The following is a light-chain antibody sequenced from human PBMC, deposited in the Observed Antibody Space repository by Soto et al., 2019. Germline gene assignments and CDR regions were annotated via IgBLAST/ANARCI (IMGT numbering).Light chain of an antibody. J-gene: IGLJ1*01. CDR1: NIGAKT. CDR2: DDS. V-gene: IGLV3-21*02. Sequence: SYELAQPPPVSVAPGQTARVTCGGHNIGAKTVHWYQQKPGQAPVVVIYDDSDRPSGIPERFSGSNSGNTATLTISRVEAGDEADYYCQVWDSSGDHLYVFGTGTKVTVL. CDR3: QVWDSSGDHLYV.